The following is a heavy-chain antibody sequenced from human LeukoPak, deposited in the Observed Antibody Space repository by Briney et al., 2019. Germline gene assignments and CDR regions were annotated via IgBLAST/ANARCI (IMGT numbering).Heavy chain of an antibody. J-gene: IGHJ5*02. Sequence: PGGSLRLSCVASGFIFSNYDMYWVRQAPGKGLEWVAVIWYDGSNKYYADSVKGRFTISRDNSKNTLYLQMNSLRAEDTAVYYCARELHVAAWFDPWGQGTLVTVSS. CDR3: ARELHVAAWFDP. CDR2: IWYDGSNK. V-gene: IGHV3-33*08. CDR1: GFIFSNYD. D-gene: IGHD6-13*01.